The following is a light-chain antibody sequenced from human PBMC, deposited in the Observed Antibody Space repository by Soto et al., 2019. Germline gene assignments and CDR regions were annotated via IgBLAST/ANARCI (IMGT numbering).Light chain of an antibody. Sequence: EIVMTQSPATLSVSPGERATLSCRASQSVSSNLAWYQQKPGQAPRLLIYGASTRATGIPARFSGSGSGTEFTLTISSLQPEDFAVYYCQQYHDWPPVTFGGGTKVAIK. CDR3: QQYHDWPPVT. V-gene: IGKV3-15*01. CDR2: GAS. CDR1: QSVSSN. J-gene: IGKJ4*01.